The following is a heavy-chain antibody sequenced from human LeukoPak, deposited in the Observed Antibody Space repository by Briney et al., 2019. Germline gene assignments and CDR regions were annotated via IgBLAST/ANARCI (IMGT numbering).Heavy chain of an antibody. V-gene: IGHV4-61*02. Sequence: SETLSLTCTVSGGFFSSGTYSWSWIRQPAGKGLEWIGRIYISGSTNYNPSLKSRVTISVDTSKNQFSLKLSSVTAADTAVYYCARQTGSGLFILPGGQGTLVTVSS. D-gene: IGHD3/OR15-3a*01. J-gene: IGHJ4*02. CDR3: ARQTGSGLFILP. CDR1: GGFFSSGTYS. CDR2: IYISGST.